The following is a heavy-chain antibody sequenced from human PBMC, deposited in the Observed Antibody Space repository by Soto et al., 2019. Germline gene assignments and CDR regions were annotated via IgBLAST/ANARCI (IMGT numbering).Heavy chain of an antibody. CDR1: GATFNDYT. Sequence: QVQLVQSGAEVKKPGSSVRISCAASGATFNDYTFTWVRRAPGQGLEWMGRVIPLLDASNYAEKFQDRVTITADRSTRTVYMELSGLKSEDSAIYYCASGKSQMTQDRMGFYYYMDVWGNRTTVTVSS. V-gene: IGHV1-69*08. CDR2: VIPLLDAS. D-gene: IGHD2-15*01. J-gene: IGHJ6*03. CDR3: ASGKSQMTQDRMGFYYYMDV.